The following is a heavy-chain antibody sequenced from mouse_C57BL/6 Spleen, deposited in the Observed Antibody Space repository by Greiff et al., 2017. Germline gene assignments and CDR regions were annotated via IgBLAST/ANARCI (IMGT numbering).Heavy chain of an antibody. V-gene: IGHV14-1*01. D-gene: IGHD2-1*01. CDR1: GFNIKDYY. Sequence: VQLQQSGAELVRPGASVKLSCTASGFNIKDYYMHWVKQRPEQGLEWIGRIDPEDGDTEYAPKFQGKATMTADTSSITAYLQLRSLTSEDTAVYYCTSFDYGNSYYAMAYWGQGTSVTVSS. CDR3: TSFDYGNSYYAMAY. CDR2: IDPEDGDT. J-gene: IGHJ4*01.